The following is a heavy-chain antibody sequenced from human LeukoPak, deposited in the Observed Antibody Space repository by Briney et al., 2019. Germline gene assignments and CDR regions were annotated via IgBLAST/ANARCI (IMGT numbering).Heavy chain of an antibody. V-gene: IGHV3-23*01. J-gene: IGHJ4*02. D-gene: IGHD3-16*02. Sequence: GGSLRLSCAASGFTFSSYAVSWVRQAPGKGLEWVSAISGSGGSTYYADSVKGRFTISRDNSKNTLYLQTNSLRAEDTAVYYCAKDSSIMITFGGVIVIGELDYWGQGTLVTVSS. CDR2: ISGSGGST. CDR3: AKDSSIMITFGGVIVIGELDY. CDR1: GFTFSSYA.